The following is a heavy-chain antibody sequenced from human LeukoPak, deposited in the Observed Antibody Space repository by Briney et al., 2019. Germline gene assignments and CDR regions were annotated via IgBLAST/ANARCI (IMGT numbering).Heavy chain of an antibody. J-gene: IGHJ4*02. Sequence: PSETLSLTCTVSGGSISSYYWSWIRQPPGKGLEWIGYIYYSGSTNYNPSLKSRVTISVDTSKNRFSLKLSSVTAADTAVYYCARGPYYYDSSGYYPFDYWGQGTLVTVSS. V-gene: IGHV4-59*01. D-gene: IGHD3-22*01. CDR2: IYYSGST. CDR1: GGSISSYY. CDR3: ARGPYYYDSSGYYPFDY.